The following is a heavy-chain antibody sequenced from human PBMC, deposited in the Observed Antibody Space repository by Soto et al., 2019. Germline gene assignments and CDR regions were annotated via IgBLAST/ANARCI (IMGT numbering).Heavy chain of an antibody. CDR3: ARRPLKLRSGNAGHFDY. V-gene: IGHV4-39*01. D-gene: IGHD3-10*01. CDR2: IYYSGST. J-gene: IGHJ4*02. Sequence: SETLSLTCTVSGGSISSSSYYWGWIRQTPGKGLEWIGSIYYSGSTYYNPSLKSRVTISVDTSKNQFSLKLSSVTAADTAVYYCARRPLKLRSGNAGHFDYWGQGTLVTVSS. CDR1: GGSISSSSYY.